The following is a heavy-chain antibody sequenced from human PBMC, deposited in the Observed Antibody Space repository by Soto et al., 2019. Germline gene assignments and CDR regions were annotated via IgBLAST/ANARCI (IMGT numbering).Heavy chain of an antibody. Sequence: QAHLVQSGPEVKKPGASVKVSCKGSSYIFTSYGIDWVRQAPGQGLEWMGWISAHNGNTEYAQKFQGRVTVTRDTSTSTAYLDLRSLRSDDTALYYCARGRYGDYWGQGALVTVSS. CDR3: ARGRYGDY. CDR1: SYIFTSYG. D-gene: IGHD4-17*01. CDR2: ISAHNGNT. J-gene: IGHJ4*02. V-gene: IGHV1-18*01.